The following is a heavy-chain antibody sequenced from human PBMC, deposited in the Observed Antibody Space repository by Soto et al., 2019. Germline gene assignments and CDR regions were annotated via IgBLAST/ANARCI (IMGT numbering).Heavy chain of an antibody. V-gene: IGHV1-3*01. J-gene: IGHJ3*02. D-gene: IGHD4-17*01. CDR2: INAGNGNT. CDR3: ASSLLRWGAFDI. Sequence: ASVKVSCKASGVTFSSYDINWVRQAPGQGLEWMGWINAGNGNTKYSQKFQGRVTITRDTSASTAYMELSSLRSEDTAVYYCASSLLRWGAFDIWGQGTMVTVSS. CDR1: GVTFSSYD.